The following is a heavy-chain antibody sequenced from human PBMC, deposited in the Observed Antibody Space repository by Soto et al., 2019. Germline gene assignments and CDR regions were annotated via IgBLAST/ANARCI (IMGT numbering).Heavy chain of an antibody. V-gene: IGHV1-69*12. D-gene: IGHD2-15*01. J-gene: IGHJ4*02. CDR2: IIPIFGTA. Sequence: QVQLVQSGAEVKKPGSSVKVSCKASGGTFSSYAISWVRQAPGQGLEWMGGIIPIFGTANYAQKFQCRVTITADESTSTAYMELSSLRSEDTAVYYCARAADCSGGSCYGSPIDYWGQGTLVTVSS. CDR1: GGTFSSYA. CDR3: ARAADCSGGSCYGSPIDY.